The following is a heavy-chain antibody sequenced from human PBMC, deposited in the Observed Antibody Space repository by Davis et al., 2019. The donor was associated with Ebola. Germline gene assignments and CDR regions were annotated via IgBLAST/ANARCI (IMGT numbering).Heavy chain of an antibody. V-gene: IGHV1-46*01. Sequence: ALVKVSCKASGYRFTSYYMHWVRQAPGQGLEWVGIINPITGGTSYAQNFQVRVNMTRDTSTSTVYMELSSLRSEDTAVYYCAREGGRYYDSSGYVFDIWGQGTMVKVSS. CDR2: INPITGGT. CDR3: AREGGRYYDSSGYVFDI. J-gene: IGHJ3*02. D-gene: IGHD3-22*01. CDR1: GYRFTSYY.